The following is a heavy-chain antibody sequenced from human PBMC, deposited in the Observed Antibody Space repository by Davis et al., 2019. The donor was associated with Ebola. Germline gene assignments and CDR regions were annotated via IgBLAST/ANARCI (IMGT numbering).Heavy chain of an antibody. CDR3: ARGGTWNLDYGMDV. CDR1: GGTFSSDG. J-gene: IGHJ6*02. CDR2: IIPIVGIA. D-gene: IGHD1-1*01. Sequence: AASVKVSCKASGGTFSSDGISWVRQAPGQGLEWMGRIIPIVGIANYAPKFQGRVTITADKSTSTANMEVNSLRSEDTAVYYGARGGTWNLDYGMDVWGQGTTVTVSS. V-gene: IGHV1-69*04.